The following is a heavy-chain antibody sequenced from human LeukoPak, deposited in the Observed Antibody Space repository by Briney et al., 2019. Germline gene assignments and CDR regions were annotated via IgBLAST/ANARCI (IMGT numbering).Heavy chain of an antibody. V-gene: IGHV3-23*01. J-gene: IGHJ4*02. CDR1: GFTFSSYA. Sequence: GGSLRLSCAASGFTFSSYAMNWVRQAPGKGLEWVSAISGSDSTYYADSVKGRFTISRDNSKNTLYLQMNSLRAEDTAVYYCAKDQGYSSSWYRYFDFWGQGTLVTVSS. D-gene: IGHD6-13*01. CDR3: AKDQGYSSSWYRYFDF. CDR2: ISGSDST.